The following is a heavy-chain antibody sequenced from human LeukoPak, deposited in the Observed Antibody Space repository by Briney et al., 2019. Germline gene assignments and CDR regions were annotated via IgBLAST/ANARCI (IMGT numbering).Heavy chain of an antibody. CDR3: ARALGKNWFDL. J-gene: IGHJ5*02. D-gene: IGHD3-16*01. Sequence: SQTLSLTCAISGDSVSSNSAVWNWIRQSPSRGLEWLGRTYYRSKWFNDYAVSVKSRIIIGPDTSKNQLSLQLNSVTPEDTAVYYCARALGKNWFDLWGQGTLVTVSS. CDR2: TYYRSKWFN. CDR1: GDSVSSNSAV. V-gene: IGHV6-1*01.